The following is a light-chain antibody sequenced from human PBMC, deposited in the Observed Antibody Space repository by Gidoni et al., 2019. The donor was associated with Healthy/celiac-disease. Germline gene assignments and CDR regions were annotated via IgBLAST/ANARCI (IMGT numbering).Light chain of an antibody. Sequence: QSALTQPASVSGSPGQSITISCTGTSSDVGGYNYVSWYQQHPGKAPKLMIYDVSNRPSGVSNRFFGSKSGKTAPLNILGLQAEDEADYYCSSYTSSSTLAFGGGTKLTVL. CDR3: SSYTSSSTLA. CDR1: SSDVGGYNY. CDR2: DVS. V-gene: IGLV2-14*03. J-gene: IGLJ2*01.